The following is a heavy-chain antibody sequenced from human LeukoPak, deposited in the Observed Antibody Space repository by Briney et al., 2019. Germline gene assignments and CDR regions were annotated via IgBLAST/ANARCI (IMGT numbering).Heavy chain of an antibody. CDR3: ARDYAVGESFDI. D-gene: IGHD3-16*01. V-gene: IGHV3-74*01. CDR1: GFTFSDYY. Sequence: GGSLRLSCAASGFTFSDYYMSWIRQAPGKGLVWVSRITSDVSSTSHADSVKGRFTISRDNAKNTLYLQMNSLRAEDTAVYYCARDYAVGESFDIWGQGTLVTVSS. J-gene: IGHJ3*02. CDR2: ITSDVSST.